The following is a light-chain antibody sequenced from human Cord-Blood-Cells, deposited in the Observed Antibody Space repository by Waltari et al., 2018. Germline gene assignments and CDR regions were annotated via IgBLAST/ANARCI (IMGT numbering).Light chain of an antibody. J-gene: IGKJ4*01. CDR1: QSVSSY. CDR3: QQRSNWPLT. V-gene: IGKV3-11*01. CDR2: GAS. Sequence: EIVLTQSPATLSLSPGDSATLSCRASQSVSSYLAWYQQKPGQAPRLLIYGASNRATGIPARFSGSGSGTDFTLTISSLEPEDFAVYYCQQRSNWPLTFGGGTKVEIK.